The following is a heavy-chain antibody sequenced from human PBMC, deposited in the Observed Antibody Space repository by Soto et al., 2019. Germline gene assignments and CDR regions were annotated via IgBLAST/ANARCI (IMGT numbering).Heavy chain of an antibody. CDR2: IDPSDSYT. CDR1: GYSFTSYW. D-gene: IGHD6-13*01. CDR3: ASDSSSWYRFDY. J-gene: IGHJ4*02. Sequence: GASLKISCKGSGYSFTSYWISWVRQMPGKGLEWMGRIDPSDSYTNYSPSFQGHVAISADKSISTAYLQWSSLKASDTAMYYCASDSSSWYRFDYWGQGTLVTVSS. V-gene: IGHV5-10-1*01.